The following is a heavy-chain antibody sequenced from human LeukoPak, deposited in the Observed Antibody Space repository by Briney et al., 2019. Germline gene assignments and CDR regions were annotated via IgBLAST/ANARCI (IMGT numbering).Heavy chain of an antibody. CDR3: ASGDWNHLVY. CDR1: GFTISNYE. CDR2: ISSSGSST. Sequence: GGSLRLSCATSGFTISNYEMHWVRQTPGKGLEWVSYISSSGSSTYYADSVKGRFTISRDNAKSSLFLQMDSLRAGGTVFYYGASGDWNHLVYWGGRTRVTVSS. D-gene: IGHD2-21*01. V-gene: IGHV3-48*03. J-gene: IGHJ4*02.